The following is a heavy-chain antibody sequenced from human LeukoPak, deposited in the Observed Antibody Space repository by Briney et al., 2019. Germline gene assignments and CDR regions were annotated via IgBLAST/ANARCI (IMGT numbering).Heavy chain of an antibody. J-gene: IGHJ6*03. CDR1: GGSFSGYY. V-gene: IGHV4-34*01. D-gene: IGHD4-11*01. CDR2: INHSGST. Sequence: PSETLSLTCAVYGGSFSGYYWSWIRQPPGKGLEWIGEINHSGSTNYNPSLKSRVTISVDTSKNQFSLKLSSVTAADTAAYYCAIPTVTHYYYYMDVWGKGTTVTVSS. CDR3: AIPTVTHYYYYMDV.